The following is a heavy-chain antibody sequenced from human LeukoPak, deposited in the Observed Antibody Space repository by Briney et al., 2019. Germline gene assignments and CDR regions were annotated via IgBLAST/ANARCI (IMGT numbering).Heavy chain of an antibody. CDR1: GYTFTSYG. D-gene: IGHD3-9*01. Sequence: ASVKVSCKASGYTFTSYGISWVRQAPGQGLEWMGWISAYNGNTNYAQKLQGRVTMTTDTSTSTAYMELRSLRSDDTAVYYCAREGHYDILTGPFDPWGQGTLFTVSS. CDR2: ISAYNGNT. CDR3: AREGHYDILTGPFDP. J-gene: IGHJ5*02. V-gene: IGHV1-18*01.